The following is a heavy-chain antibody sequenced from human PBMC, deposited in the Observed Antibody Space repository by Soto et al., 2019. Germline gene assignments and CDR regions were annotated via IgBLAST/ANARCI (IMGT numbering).Heavy chain of an antibody. D-gene: IGHD3-10*01. CDR2: INHSGST. V-gene: IGHV4-34*01. J-gene: IGHJ5*02. Sequence: TLSLTCAVYGGSFSGYYWSWIRQPPGKGLEWIGEINHSGSTNYNPSLKGRVTISVDTSKNKFSLKLSSVTAADTAVYYCXRANTDVLLWFGELFPWFDPWGQGTLVTVSS. CDR3: XRANTDVLLWFGELFPWFDP. CDR1: GGSFSGYY.